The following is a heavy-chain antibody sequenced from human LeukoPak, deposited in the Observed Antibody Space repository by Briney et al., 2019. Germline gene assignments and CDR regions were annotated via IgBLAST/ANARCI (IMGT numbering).Heavy chain of an antibody. CDR1: GFTFSNYA. Sequence: GGSLRLSCAASGFTFSNYAMSWVRQAPGKGREWVSAIVGSGGSTYYADSVKGRFTISRDNSKNTLFLQMNSLRVEDTALYYCSKWGDYDVLTGYYDSDFWGQGTLVTVSS. CDR3: SKWGDYDVLTGYYDSDF. V-gene: IGHV3-23*01. D-gene: IGHD3-9*01. J-gene: IGHJ4*02. CDR2: IVGSGGST.